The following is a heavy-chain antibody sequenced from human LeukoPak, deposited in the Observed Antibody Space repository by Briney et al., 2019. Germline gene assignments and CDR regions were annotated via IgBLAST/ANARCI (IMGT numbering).Heavy chain of an antibody. CDR3: VRAQGSSSWFIGS. Sequence: SETLSLTCTVSGGSISSYYWSWIRQPPGKGLEWIGYIYYSGSTNYNPSLKSRVTISVDTSKNQFSLKLSSVTAADTAVYYCVRAQGSSSWFIGSWGQGALVTVSS. J-gene: IGHJ5*02. CDR1: GGSISSYY. CDR2: IYYSGST. V-gene: IGHV4-59*01. D-gene: IGHD6-13*01.